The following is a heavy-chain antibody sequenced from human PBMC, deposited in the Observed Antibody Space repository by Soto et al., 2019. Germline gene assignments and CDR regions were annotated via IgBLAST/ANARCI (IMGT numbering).Heavy chain of an antibody. Sequence: LSLTCTVSGGPIRGYYWSWIRQSAGMGLEWIGRMHTSGSTNYNPSLKSRVTISVDMSKNQISLKLTSVTAADTALYYCVRASMPKAHFDSWGQGTLVTVSS. V-gene: IGHV4-4*07. CDR3: VRASMPKAHFDS. CDR2: MHTSGST. J-gene: IGHJ4*02. CDR1: GGPIRGYY. D-gene: IGHD2-2*01.